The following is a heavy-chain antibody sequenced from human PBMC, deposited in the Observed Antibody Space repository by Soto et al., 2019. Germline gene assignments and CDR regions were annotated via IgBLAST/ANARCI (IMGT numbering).Heavy chain of an antibody. CDR1: AFSLSTGGVG. D-gene: IGHD2-21*02. J-gene: IGHJ6*01. CDR2: IYWDDDK. CDR3: IQSRCGGDCLQSYASYYCYGMDV. Sequence: GSGPTLVNPTQTLTLTCTFSAFSLSTGGVGVGWIRQPPGKALEWLALIYWDDDKRYSPSLRSRLTITKDTSKNQVVLTMTNMDPVDTATYYCIQSRCGGDCLQSYASYYCYGMDVWGQGTTVTVS. V-gene: IGHV2-5*02.